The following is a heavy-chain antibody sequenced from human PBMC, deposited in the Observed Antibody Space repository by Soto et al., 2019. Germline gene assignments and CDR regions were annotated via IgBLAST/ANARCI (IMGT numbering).Heavy chain of an antibody. Sequence: GGSLRLSCTASGFTFDDFAMHWVRQVPGKGLEWVSGINWNSVNIAYSDTVKGRFTISRDNDKNSLFLQMNSLRIEDTAFYYCARGSHSEYGDYGYFEFWGQGILVTVSS. J-gene: IGHJ4*02. CDR1: GFTFDDFA. V-gene: IGHV3-9*01. D-gene: IGHD4-17*01. CDR3: ARGSHSEYGDYGYFEF. CDR2: INWNSVNI.